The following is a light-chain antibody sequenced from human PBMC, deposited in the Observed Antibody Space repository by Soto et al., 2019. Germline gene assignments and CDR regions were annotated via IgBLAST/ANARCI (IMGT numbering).Light chain of an antibody. CDR1: QSLLHVNGYNY. CDR3: MQALQTPLT. Sequence: DIMMTQSPLSLPVTPGEPASISSRSSQSLLHVNGYNYLDWYLQKPGQSPQLLIYLGSNRASGVPDRFSGSGSGADFTLQISRVEAEDVGVYYCMQALQTPLTFGQGTKVEIK. CDR2: LGS. V-gene: IGKV2-28*01. J-gene: IGKJ1*01.